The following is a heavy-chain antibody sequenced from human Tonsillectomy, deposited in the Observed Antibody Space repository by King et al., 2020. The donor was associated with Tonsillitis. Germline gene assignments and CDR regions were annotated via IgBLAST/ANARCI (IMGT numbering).Heavy chain of an antibody. CDR1: GGSFSGYY. J-gene: IGHJ6*03. CDR2: INHSGST. V-gene: IGHV4-34*01. CDR3: ARNLRSARRSYYYSYYYMDV. Sequence: VQLQQWGAGLLKPSETLSLTCAVYGGSFSGYYWSWIRQPPGKGLEWIGEINHSGSTNYNPSLKSRVTISVDTSKNQFSLKLSSVTAADTAVYYCARNLRSARRSYYYSYYYMDVWGKGTTVTVSS.